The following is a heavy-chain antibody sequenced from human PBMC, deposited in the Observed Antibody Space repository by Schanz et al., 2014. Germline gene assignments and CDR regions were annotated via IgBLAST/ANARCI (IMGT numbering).Heavy chain of an antibody. D-gene: IGHD6-19*01. J-gene: IGHJ4*02. CDR1: GYTFTSHG. V-gene: IGHV1-18*01. CDR2: ITAYNGDT. Sequence: QVQLEQSGAEVKKPGASVKVSCKASGYTFTSHGISWVRQAPGQGLEWMGWITAYNGDTNYAQKLQGRVTMTTDTSTSTAYMELRSLRSDDTAVYYCARGGYSSGWYDRDIAHFDYWGQGTLVTVSS. CDR3: ARGGYSSGWYDRDIAHFDY.